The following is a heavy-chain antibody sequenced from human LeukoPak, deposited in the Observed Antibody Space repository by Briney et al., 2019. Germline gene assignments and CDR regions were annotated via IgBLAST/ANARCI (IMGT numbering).Heavy chain of an antibody. Sequence: ASVKVSCKASGYTFTSYGISWVRQAPGQGLEWMGWMNPNSGNTGYAQKFQGRVTMTRNTSISTAYMELSSLRSEDTAVYYCARSHGSRYYYYMDVWGKGTTVTISS. CDR3: ARSHGSRYYYYMDV. V-gene: IGHV1-8*02. CDR1: GYTFTSYG. CDR2: MNPNSGNT. J-gene: IGHJ6*03.